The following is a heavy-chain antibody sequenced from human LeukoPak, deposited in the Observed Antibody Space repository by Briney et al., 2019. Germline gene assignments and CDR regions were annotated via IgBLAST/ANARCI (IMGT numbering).Heavy chain of an antibody. CDR2: FYNRGST. J-gene: IGHJ4*02. D-gene: IGHD6-19*01. V-gene: IGHV4-59*01. Sequence: SETLSLTCTVSGVSINSFYWSWIRQPPGKGLEWIGDFYNRGSTNYKPSLNSRVTISVDTSKNQLSLKLTSVTAADTAVYYCARTIHYSSGWSPSYYSDYWGQGTLVTVSS. CDR3: ARTIHYSSGWSPSYYSDY. CDR1: GVSINSFY.